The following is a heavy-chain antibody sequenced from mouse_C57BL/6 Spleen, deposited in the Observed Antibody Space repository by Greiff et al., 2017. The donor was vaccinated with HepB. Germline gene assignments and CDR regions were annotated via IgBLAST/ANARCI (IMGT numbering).Heavy chain of an antibody. CDR2: IYPGDGDT. CDR3: ARSLFYYGSRYFDV. J-gene: IGHJ1*03. D-gene: IGHD1-1*01. V-gene: IGHV1-82*01. Sequence: HVKLVESGPELVKPGASVKISCKASGYAFSSSWMNWVKQRPGKGLEWIGRIYPGDGDTNYNGKFKGKATLTADKSSSTAYMQLSSLTSEDSAVYFCARSLFYYGSRYFDVWGTGTTVTVSS. CDR1: GYAFSSSW.